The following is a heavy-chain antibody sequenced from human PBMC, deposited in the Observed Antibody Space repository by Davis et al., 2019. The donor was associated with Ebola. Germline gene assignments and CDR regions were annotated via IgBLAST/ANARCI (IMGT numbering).Heavy chain of an antibody. J-gene: IGHJ4*02. CDR2: IIPILGIA. V-gene: IGHV1-69*02. Sequence: AASVKVSYKASGGTFSSYTISWVRQAPGQGLEWMGRIIPILGIANYAQKFQGRVTMTRNTSISTAYMELSSLRSEDTAVYYCARGLAYYDSSGYSFDYWGQGTLVTVSS. D-gene: IGHD3-22*01. CDR3: ARGLAYYDSSGYSFDY. CDR1: GGTFSSYT.